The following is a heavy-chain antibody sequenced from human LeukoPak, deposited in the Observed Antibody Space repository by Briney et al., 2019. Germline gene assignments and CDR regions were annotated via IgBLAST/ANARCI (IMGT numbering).Heavy chain of an antibody. Sequence: GGSPRLSCAASGFTFNTYGMHWVRQAPGRGLEWVAVIWYDGSDKYYAESVKGRFTISRDNSKNTLSLQMNSLRVEDTAMYYCAKGVGGTSGRNPDYWGQGTLVTVFS. CDR3: AKGVGGTSGRNPDY. CDR1: GFTFNTYG. CDR2: IWYDGSDK. J-gene: IGHJ4*02. D-gene: IGHD2-15*01. V-gene: IGHV3-33*06.